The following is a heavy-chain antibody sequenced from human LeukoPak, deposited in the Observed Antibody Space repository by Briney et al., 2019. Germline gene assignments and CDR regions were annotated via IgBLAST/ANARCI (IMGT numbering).Heavy chain of an antibody. D-gene: IGHD3-3*01. V-gene: IGHV4-59*08. CDR1: GCSISSYY. CDR2: IYYSGST. Sequence: SETLSLTCTISGCSISSYYWSWIRQPPGKGLEWIGYIYYSGSTNYNPSLKSRVTISVDTSKNQFSLKLSSVTAADTAVYYCARNVFDFWSGYYYYYYGMDVWGQGTTVTVSS. J-gene: IGHJ6*02. CDR3: ARNVFDFWSGYYYYYYGMDV.